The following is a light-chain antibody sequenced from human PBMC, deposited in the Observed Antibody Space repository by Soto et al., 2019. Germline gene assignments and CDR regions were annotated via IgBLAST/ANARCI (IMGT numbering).Light chain of an antibody. CDR1: ENVSTF. CDR2: GAS. V-gene: IGKV3-11*01. Sequence: VLTQSPAPRSLSPGERATLSCRASENVSTFVDWYHQKPGQAPRLLIYGASNKATGIPARLSGSGSGTDFTLTISNLEHEDFAVYYCQQHSHWPPWTFGQGTRVEIQ. CDR3: QQHSHWPPWT. J-gene: IGKJ1*01.